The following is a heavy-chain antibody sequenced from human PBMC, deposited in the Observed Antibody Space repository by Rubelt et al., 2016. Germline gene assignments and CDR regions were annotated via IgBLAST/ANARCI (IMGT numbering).Heavy chain of an antibody. CDR3: ARGAARGGQSYRY. V-gene: IGHV4-34*01. Sequence: QVQLQQWGAGLLKPSETLSLTCAVYGGSFSGYYWSWIRQPPGKGLEWIGEINHSGSTNYNPSLKSRVTVSVDTSKNKCSLRLSCVTAADTAVYYCARGAARGGQSYRYWGQGTLVTVSS. D-gene: IGHD6-25*01. CDR1: GGSFSGYY. J-gene: IGHJ4*02. CDR2: INHSGST.